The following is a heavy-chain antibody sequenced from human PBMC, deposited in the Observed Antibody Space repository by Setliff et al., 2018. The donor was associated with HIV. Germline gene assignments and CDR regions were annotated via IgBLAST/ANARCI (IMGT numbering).Heavy chain of an antibody. D-gene: IGHD3-22*01. CDR1: GGTFSSYA. V-gene: IGHV1-69*10. Sequence: SVKVSCKASGGTFSSYAISWVRQAPGQGLQWMGGIIPILGIANYAQKFQGRVTITADKSTSTAYMELSSLRSEDTAVYYCARDLRNYYDSSAPSYFDYWGQGTLVTVSS. CDR3: ARDLRNYYDSSAPSYFDY. J-gene: IGHJ4*02. CDR2: IIPILGIA.